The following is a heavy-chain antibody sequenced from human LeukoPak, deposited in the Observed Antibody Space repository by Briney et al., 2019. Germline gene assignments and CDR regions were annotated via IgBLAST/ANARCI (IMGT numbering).Heavy chain of an antibody. V-gene: IGHV4-39*07. D-gene: IGHD5-18*01. J-gene: IGHJ4*02. Sequence: SETLSLTCTVSGGSISSSSYYWGWIRQPPGKGLEWIGSIYYSGSTYYNPSLKSRVTISVDTSKNQFSLKLSSVTPEDTAVYYCARDTPPGYWSYGYYFDYWGQGTLVTVSS. CDR3: ARDTPPGYWSYGYYFDY. CDR2: IYYSGST. CDR1: GGSISSSSYY.